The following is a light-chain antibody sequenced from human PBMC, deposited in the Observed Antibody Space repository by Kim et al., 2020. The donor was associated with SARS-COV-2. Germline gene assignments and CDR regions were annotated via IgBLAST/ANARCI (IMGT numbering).Light chain of an antibody. CDR2: GAS. V-gene: IGKV3-15*01. J-gene: IGKJ1*01. CDR3: QQYNNWPPWP. CDR1: HSVSSN. Sequence: RRKRATLSGRARHSVSSNLAWYQPTPGQAPMLVICGASTRATGIPARFSGSGSGTEFTLTNSSLQSEDFAVYYWQQYNNWPPWPVGQGTKVDIK.